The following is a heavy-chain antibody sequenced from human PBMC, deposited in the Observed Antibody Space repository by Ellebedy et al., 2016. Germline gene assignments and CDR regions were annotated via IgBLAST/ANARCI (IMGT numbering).Heavy chain of an antibody. CDR2: ISNSGSVV. Sequence: GGSLRLSCAASGFTFSDHYMSWIRQAPGKGLEWISYISNSGSVVYYTDSVRGRFTISRDNAKNLLYLQMDSLRVEDTAVYYCARDKGIAVAGYYYYYYGMDVWGQGTTVTVSS. CDR3: ARDKGIAVAGYYYYYYGMDV. V-gene: IGHV3-11*01. J-gene: IGHJ6*02. CDR1: GFTFSDHY. D-gene: IGHD6-19*01.